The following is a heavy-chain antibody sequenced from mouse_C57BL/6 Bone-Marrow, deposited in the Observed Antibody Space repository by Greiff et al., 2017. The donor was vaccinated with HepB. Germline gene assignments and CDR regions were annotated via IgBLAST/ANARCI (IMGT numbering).Heavy chain of an antibody. J-gene: IGHJ3*01. CDR1: GFNIKDYY. CDR3: TTEYGNSWFAY. Sequence: VQLQQSGAELVRPGASVKLSCTASGFNIKDYYMHWVKQRPEQGLEWIGRIDPEDGDTEYAPKFQGKATMTSDTSSNTAYLQLSSLTSEDAAVYYCTTEYGNSWFAYEDRGTLITVSA. D-gene: IGHD2-10*02. CDR2: IDPEDGDT. V-gene: IGHV14-1*01.